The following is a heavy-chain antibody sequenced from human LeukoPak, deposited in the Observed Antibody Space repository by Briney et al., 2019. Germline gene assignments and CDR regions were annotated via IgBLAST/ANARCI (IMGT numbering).Heavy chain of an antibody. CDR3: ARGAVAGTRSLDY. Sequence: SETLSLTCTVSGGSISSSSYYWGWIRQPPGKGPEWIGSIYYSGSTYYNPSLKSRVTISVDTSKNQFSLKLSSVTAADTAVYYCARGAVAGTRSLDYWGQGTLVTVSS. J-gene: IGHJ4*02. CDR1: GGSISSSSYY. V-gene: IGHV4-39*07. D-gene: IGHD6-19*01. CDR2: IYYSGST.